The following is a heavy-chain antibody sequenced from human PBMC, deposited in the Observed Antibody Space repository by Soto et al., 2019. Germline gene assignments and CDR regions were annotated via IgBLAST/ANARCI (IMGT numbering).Heavy chain of an antibody. D-gene: IGHD5-12*01. V-gene: IGHV1-69*13. CDR2: IIPIFGTA. CDR1: GGTFSSYA. Sequence: ASVKVSCKASGGTFSSYAISWVRQAPGQGLEWMGGIIPIFGTANYAQKFQGRVTITADESTSPAYMELSSLRSEDTAVYYCARDRNYVDIVATIRPGIPPRPLAYWGQGSLVTVSS. CDR3: ARDRNYVDIVATIRPGIPPRPLAY. J-gene: IGHJ4*02.